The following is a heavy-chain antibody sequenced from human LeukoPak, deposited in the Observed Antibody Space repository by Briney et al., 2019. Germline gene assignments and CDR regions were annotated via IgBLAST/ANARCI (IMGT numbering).Heavy chain of an antibody. CDR2: ISYDGSNK. D-gene: IGHD4-11*01. CDR3: AREKEGLQPYYYYYYMDV. V-gene: IGHV3-30-3*01. Sequence: GGSLRLSCAASGFTFSSYAMHWVRQAPGKGLEWVAVISYDGSNKYYADSVKGRFTISRDNSKNTLYLQMNSLRAEDTAVYYCAREKEGLQPYYYYYYMDVWGKGTTVTVSS. J-gene: IGHJ6*03. CDR1: GFTFSSYA.